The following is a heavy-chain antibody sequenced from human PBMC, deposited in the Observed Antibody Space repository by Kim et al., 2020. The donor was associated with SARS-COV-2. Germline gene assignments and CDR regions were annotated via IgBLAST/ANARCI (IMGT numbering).Heavy chain of an antibody. D-gene: IGHD3-22*01. CDR1: VFTVSSNY. CDR3: ARGVGITMIVGYLDY. V-gene: IGHV3-53*04. Sequence: LSLTCAASVFTVSSNYMSWVRQAPGKGLEWVSVIYSGGSTYYADSVKGRFTISRHNSKNTLYLQMNSLRAEDTAVYYCARGVGITMIVGYLDYWGQGTLVTVSS. CDR2: IYSGGST. J-gene: IGHJ4*02.